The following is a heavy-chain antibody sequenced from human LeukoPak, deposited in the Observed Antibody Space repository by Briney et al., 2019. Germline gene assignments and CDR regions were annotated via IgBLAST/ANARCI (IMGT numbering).Heavy chain of an antibody. CDR2: INHSGST. CDR3: ARGLGY. Sequence: SETLSLTCAVYGGSFSGYYWSWIRQPPGKGLEWIGEINHSGSTNYNPSLKRRVTISVDTSKNQFSLKLSSVTAADTAVYYCARGLGYWGQGTLVTVSS. CDR1: GGSFSGYY. J-gene: IGHJ4*02. D-gene: IGHD7-27*01. V-gene: IGHV4-34*01.